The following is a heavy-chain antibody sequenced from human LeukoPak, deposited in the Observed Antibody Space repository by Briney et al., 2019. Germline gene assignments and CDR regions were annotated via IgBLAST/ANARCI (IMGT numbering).Heavy chain of an antibody. V-gene: IGHV4-61*02. CDR1: GGSISSGSYY. D-gene: IGHD3-22*01. J-gene: IGHJ2*01. CDR2: IYTSGST. Sequence: SETLSLTCTVSGGSISSGSYYWSWIRQPAGKGLEWIGRIYTSGSTNYNPSLKSRVTISVDTSKNQFSLKLSSVTAADTAVYYCARAPYYYDSSGFHYGYFDLWGRGTLVTVSS. CDR3: ARAPYYYDSSGFHYGYFDL.